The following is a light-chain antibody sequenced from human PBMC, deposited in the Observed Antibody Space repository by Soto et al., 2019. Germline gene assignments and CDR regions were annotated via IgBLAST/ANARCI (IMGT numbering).Light chain of an antibody. CDR1: SSDVGSYNL. CDR3: CSYAGSKV. CDR2: EGS. J-gene: IGLJ1*01. V-gene: IGLV2-23*01. Sequence: QSVLTQPASVSGSPGQSITISCTGTSSDVGSYNLVSWYQQHPGKAPKLMIYEGSKRPSGVSNRFSGSKSGNTASLTISGLQAEDAADYYCCSYAGSKVFGTGTKLTVL.